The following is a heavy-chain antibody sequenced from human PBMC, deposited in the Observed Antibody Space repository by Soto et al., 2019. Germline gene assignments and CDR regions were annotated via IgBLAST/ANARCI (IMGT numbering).Heavy chain of an antibody. V-gene: IGHV1-69*13. D-gene: IGHD2-2*01. Sequence: ASVKVSCKASGGTFSSYAISWVRQAPGQGLEWMGGIIPIFGTANYAQKFQGRVTITADESTSTAYMELSSLRSEDTAVYYCASKGRVPAATKYYYYYGMHVWGQGTTVTVSS. J-gene: IGHJ6*02. CDR2: IIPIFGTA. CDR1: GGTFSSYA. CDR3: ASKGRVPAATKYYYYYGMHV.